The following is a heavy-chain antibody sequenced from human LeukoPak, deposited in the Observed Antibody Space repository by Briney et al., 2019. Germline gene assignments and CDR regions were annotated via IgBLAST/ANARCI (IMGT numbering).Heavy chain of an antibody. CDR1: GFTFSSYS. J-gene: IGHJ4*02. CDR2: ISSRNTYI. CDR3: ARAYGDFSNPFDY. Sequence: PGGSLRLSCAASGFTFSSYSMNWVRQAPGKGLEWVSSISSRNTYIYYADSVKGRFTISRDNAKNSLYLQMNSLRAEDTAVYYCARAYGDFSNPFDYWGQGTLVTVSS. V-gene: IGHV3-21*01. D-gene: IGHD4-17*01.